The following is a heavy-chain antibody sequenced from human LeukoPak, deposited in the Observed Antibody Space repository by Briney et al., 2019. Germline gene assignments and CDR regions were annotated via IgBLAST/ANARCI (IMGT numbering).Heavy chain of an antibody. CDR2: INQDGSEK. J-gene: IGHJ5*02. D-gene: IGHD2-15*01. Sequence: AGGSLRLSCAASGFTFSSYWMSWVRLAPGKGLEWVANINQDGSEKYYVDSLEGRFTISRDNAKNSLFLQMNSLTAEDTAVYYCARDAYSGGSCYASWGQGTLVIVSS. V-gene: IGHV3-7*01. CDR1: GFTFSSYW. CDR3: ARDAYSGGSCYAS.